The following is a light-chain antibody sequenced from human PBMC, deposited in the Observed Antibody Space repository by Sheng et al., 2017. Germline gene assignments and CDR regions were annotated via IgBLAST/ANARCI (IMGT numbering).Light chain of an antibody. J-gene: IGKJ1*01. V-gene: IGKV3-15*01. CDR3: QQYHAWPRT. Sequence: IVLTQSPGTLSLSPGERAILSCRASQTFVSSYLAWYQQIPGQPPRLLIWGASNGATDVPARFSAGGSGTEFTLTISSLQSEDFAVYYCQQYHAWPRTFGQGTKVEVK. CDR2: GAS. CDR1: QTFVSSY.